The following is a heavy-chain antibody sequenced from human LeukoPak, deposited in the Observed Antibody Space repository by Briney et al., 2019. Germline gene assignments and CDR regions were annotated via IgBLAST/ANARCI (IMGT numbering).Heavy chain of an antibody. J-gene: IGHJ4*02. CDR1: GFTFSSFS. D-gene: IGHD3-9*01. V-gene: IGHV3-48*02. Sequence: GGSLSLSFAASGFTFSSFSMNWVRPGPGKGLEWVSYITSSASTIHYADSVKGRFTISRDNAENSLYLQMNSLRDEDTAVYYCARGRATGRSGGDYWGQGTLVTVSS. CDR2: ITSSASTI. CDR3: ARGRATGRSGGDY.